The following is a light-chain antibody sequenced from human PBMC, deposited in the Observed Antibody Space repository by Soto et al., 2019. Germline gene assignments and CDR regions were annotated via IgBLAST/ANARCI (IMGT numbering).Light chain of an antibody. CDR3: QHYDSFPIT. CDR2: GAS. V-gene: IGKV3-20*01. CDR1: QSVSSSY. Sequence: EIVLTQSPGTLSLSPGERATLSCRASQSVSSSYLAWYQQKPGQPPRLLIYGASSRATGIPDRFSGSGSGTDFTLTISRLEPEDCAVFYCQHYDSFPITFGHGTRLETK. J-gene: IGKJ5*01.